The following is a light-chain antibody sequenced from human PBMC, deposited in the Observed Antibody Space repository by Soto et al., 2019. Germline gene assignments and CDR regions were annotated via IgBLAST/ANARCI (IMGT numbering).Light chain of an antibody. CDR1: SSDIGAFNF. CDR3: SSYTISTLYV. V-gene: IGLV2-14*01. CDR2: EVT. Sequence: QSVLTQPASVSGSPGQSITISCTGTSSDIGAFNFVSWYQQHPGKAPKLLIYEVTNRPSGVSNRFSGSKSGNTPSLTISRLQAEDEADFYCSSYTISTLYVFGSGTKVTVL. J-gene: IGLJ1*01.